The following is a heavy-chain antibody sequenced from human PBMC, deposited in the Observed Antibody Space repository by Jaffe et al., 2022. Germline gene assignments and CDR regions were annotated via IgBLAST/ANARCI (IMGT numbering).Heavy chain of an antibody. CDR2: ISSSSSYI. CDR3: ARGVGGGVDYYYYMDV. J-gene: IGHJ6*03. D-gene: IGHD3-16*01. CDR1: GFTFSSYS. V-gene: IGHV3-21*01. Sequence: EVQLVESGGGLVKPGGSLRLSCAASGFTFSSYSMNWVRQAPGKGLEWVSSISSSSSYIYYADSVKGRFTISRDNAKNSLYLQMNSLRAEDTAVYYCARGVGGGVDYYYYMDVWGKGTTVTVSS.